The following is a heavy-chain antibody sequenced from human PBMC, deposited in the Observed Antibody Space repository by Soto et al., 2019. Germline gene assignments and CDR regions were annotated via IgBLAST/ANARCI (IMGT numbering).Heavy chain of an antibody. CDR3: AMGRVRGVASSPGMDV. V-gene: IGHV3-53*01. D-gene: IGHD3-10*01. CDR1: GFTVSSNY. CDR2: IYSGGST. Sequence: GGSLRLSCAASGFTVSSNYMSWVRQAPGKGLEWVSVIYSGGSTYYADSVKGRFTISRDNSKNTLYLQMNSLSAEDTAVYYCAMGRVRGVASSPGMDVCGQXTMVTVSS. J-gene: IGHJ6*02.